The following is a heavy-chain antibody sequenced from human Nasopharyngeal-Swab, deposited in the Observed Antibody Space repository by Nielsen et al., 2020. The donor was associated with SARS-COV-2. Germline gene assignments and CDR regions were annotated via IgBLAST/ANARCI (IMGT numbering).Heavy chain of an antibody. Sequence: GGSLRLSCAASGFIFSNYGMHWVRQAPGKGLEWVAVIWYDGSNKYYADSVKGRFTISRDNSKNTLYLQMNSLRAEDTAVYYCAKRFSPKWGQGTLVTVSS. CDR2: IWYDGSNK. V-gene: IGHV3-33*06. CDR3: AKRFSPK. CDR1: GFIFSNYG. D-gene: IGHD3-10*01. J-gene: IGHJ4*02.